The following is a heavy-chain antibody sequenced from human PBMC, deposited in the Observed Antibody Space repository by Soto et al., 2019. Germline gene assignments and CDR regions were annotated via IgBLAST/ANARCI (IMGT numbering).Heavy chain of an antibody. D-gene: IGHD6-6*01. Sequence: GGSLRLSCAASGFTFSSYSMNWVRQAPGKGLEWVSYISSSSGTIYYADSVRGRFTVSRDNGKNSLYLQMSSLRAEDTAVYHCAREYSSSSVFWFDPWGQGTLVTVSS. CDR1: GFTFSSYS. CDR2: ISSSSGTI. J-gene: IGHJ5*02. V-gene: IGHV3-48*01. CDR3: AREYSSSSVFWFDP.